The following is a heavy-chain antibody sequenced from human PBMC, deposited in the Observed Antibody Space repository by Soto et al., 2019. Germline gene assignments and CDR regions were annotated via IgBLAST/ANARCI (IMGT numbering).Heavy chain of an antibody. D-gene: IGHD6-19*01. V-gene: IGHV1-69*01. J-gene: IGHJ2*01. Sequence: QVQLVQSGAEVKKPGSSVKVSCKASGGTFSSYAISWVRQAPGQGLEWMGGIIPIFGTANYAQKFQGRVTITADESTRTAYMELSSLRSEDTAVYYCARGSSSGWAFYCYFDLWGRGTLVTVSS. CDR2: IIPIFGTA. CDR3: ARGSSSGWAFYCYFDL. CDR1: GGTFSSYA.